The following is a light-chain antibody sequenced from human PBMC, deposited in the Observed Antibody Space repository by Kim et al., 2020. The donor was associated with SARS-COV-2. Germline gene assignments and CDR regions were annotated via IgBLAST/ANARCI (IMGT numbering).Light chain of an antibody. CDR1: SSNIGKNY. CDR2: DND. J-gene: IGLJ2*01. CDR3: GAWDNSLSAGI. Sequence: GQKVTISCSGSSSNIGKNYVSWYQRFPGTAPKLLIYDNDKRAAGIPDRFFGSKSGTSATLGITGLQTGDEADYYCGAWDNSLSAGIFGGGTKLTVL. V-gene: IGLV1-51*01.